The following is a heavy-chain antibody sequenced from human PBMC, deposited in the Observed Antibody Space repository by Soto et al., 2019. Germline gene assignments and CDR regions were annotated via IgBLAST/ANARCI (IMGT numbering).Heavy chain of an antibody. CDR2: IYDRGSA. J-gene: IGHJ2*01. CDR1: GGSISSSNW. D-gene: IGHD4-17*01. CDR3: ARARDDTYGDVNDWYFDR. V-gene: IGHV4-4*02. Sequence: QVQLQESGPGLVKPSGTLSLTCGVSGGSISSSNWWSWVRQPPGKGLEWIGEIYDRGSANSNPSLKSRVTISVDQSKNQCSIKMNSMTAAYTAVYYCARARDDTYGDVNDWYFDRWGRGTLVTVSS.